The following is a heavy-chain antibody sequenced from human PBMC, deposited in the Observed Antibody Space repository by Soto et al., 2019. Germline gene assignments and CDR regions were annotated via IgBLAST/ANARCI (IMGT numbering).Heavy chain of an antibody. CDR1: GGSFSDYY. D-gene: IGHD3-16*01. CDR3: ARAAFYACDDH. Sequence: QVHLQQWGAGLLKPSETLSLTCAVYGGSFSDYYWSWIRQSPGKGLEWIGEINHSGSTNYNPSLKSRVTISVDTSKNHFSLNLSSVTAADTAMYYCARAAFYACDDHWGQGTLVPVSS. J-gene: IGHJ4*02. V-gene: IGHV4-34*01. CDR2: INHSGST.